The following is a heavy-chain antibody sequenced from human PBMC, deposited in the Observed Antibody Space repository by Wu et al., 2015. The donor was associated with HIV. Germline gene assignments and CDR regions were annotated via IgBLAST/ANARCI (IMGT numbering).Heavy chain of an antibody. Sequence: QVQLVQSGAEVKKPGSSVKVSCKASGGTFSSYAISWVRQAPGQGLEWMGRIIPIFGTANYAQKFQGRVTITADESTSTAYMELSSLRSEDTAVYYCARDPGEYDSSGYKVKPYYFDYWGQGTLVTVSS. CDR1: GGTFSSYA. CDR2: IIPIFGTA. V-gene: IGHV1-69*13. D-gene: IGHD3-22*01. CDR3: ARDPGEYDSSGYKVKPYYFDY. J-gene: IGHJ4*02.